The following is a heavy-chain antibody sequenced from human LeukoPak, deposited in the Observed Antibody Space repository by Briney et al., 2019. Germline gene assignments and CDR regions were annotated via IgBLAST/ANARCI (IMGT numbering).Heavy chain of an antibody. CDR2: IDDAVGGT. D-gene: IGHD7-27*01. CDR3: VKDRAGHWAFDY. J-gene: IGHJ4*02. Sequence: GGSLRLSCVASGFAFSNYVMTWLRQAPGKGLEWVSAIDDAVGGTYYADSVKGRFTISRDDSKNTIYLQMNSLRDEDTAVYYCVKDRAGHWAFDYWGQGTLVTVTS. V-gene: IGHV3-23*01. CDR1: GFAFSNYV.